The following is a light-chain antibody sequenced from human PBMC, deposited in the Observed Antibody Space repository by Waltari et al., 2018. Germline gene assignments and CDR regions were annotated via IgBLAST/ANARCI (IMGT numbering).Light chain of an antibody. Sequence: DIVMTQSPDSLAVSLGERATINCKSGQNILYSSNSKNYLAWYQHKTGQPPKLLFYWASTRESGVPDRFSGSGSGTDFTLTISSLQAEDVAVYYCQQYYSIPYTFGQGTQLEIK. CDR2: WAS. V-gene: IGKV4-1*01. CDR1: QNILYSSNSKNY. J-gene: IGKJ2*01. CDR3: QQYYSIPYT.